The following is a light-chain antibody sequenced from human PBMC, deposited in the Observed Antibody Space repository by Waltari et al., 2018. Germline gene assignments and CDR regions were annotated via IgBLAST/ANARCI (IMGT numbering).Light chain of an antibody. CDR3: QSYDSSLSGSV. J-gene: IGLJ2*01. Sequence: QSVLTQPPSVSGAPGQRVTIPCTGSSSSIGAGYDVHWYQQLPGTAPKLLIYGNNNRPSGVPDRFSGSKSGTSASLAITGLQAEDEADYYCQSYDSSLSGSVFGGGTILTVL. CDR1: SSSIGAGYD. CDR2: GNN. V-gene: IGLV1-40*01.